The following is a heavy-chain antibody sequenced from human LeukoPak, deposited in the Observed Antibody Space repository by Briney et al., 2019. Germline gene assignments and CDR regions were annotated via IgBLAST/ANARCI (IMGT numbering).Heavy chain of an antibody. CDR2: IYHSGST. J-gene: IGHJ6*02. Sequence: PSETLSLTCTVSGGSISSYYWSWIRQPPGKGLEWIGSIYHSGSTYYNPSLKSRVTISVDTSKNQFSLKLSSVTAADTAVYYCAREARITMIVVVSRGGMDVWGQGTTVTVSS. CDR1: GGSISSYY. V-gene: IGHV4-59*12. CDR3: AREARITMIVVVSRGGMDV. D-gene: IGHD3-22*01.